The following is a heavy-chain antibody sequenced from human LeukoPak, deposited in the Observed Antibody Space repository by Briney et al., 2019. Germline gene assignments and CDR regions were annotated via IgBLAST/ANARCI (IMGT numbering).Heavy chain of an antibody. D-gene: IGHD1-26*01. V-gene: IGHV3-23*01. CDR2: ISGSGGST. J-gene: IGHJ4*02. CDR3: AKNGVGGTWGNYDY. CDR1: GFTFSSYA. Sequence: GGSLRLSCAASGFTFSSYAMSWVRQAPGKGLECVSTISGSGGSTYYADSVKGRFTVSRDTSKNTLYLQMNSLRAEDTAVYYCAKNGVGGTWGNYDYWGQGTLVTVSS.